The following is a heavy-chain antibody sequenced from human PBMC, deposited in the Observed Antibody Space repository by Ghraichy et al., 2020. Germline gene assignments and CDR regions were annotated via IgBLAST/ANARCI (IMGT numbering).Heavy chain of an antibody. V-gene: IGHV3-11*03. CDR2: ISSSGDYT. CDR1: GFNFSDHY. J-gene: IGHJ4*02. Sequence: LSLTCAASGFNFSDHYMTWLRQAPGKGLEWISYISSSGDYTTHADSVKGRFTTSRDNAKSSLYLQMDSLRAEDTAMYFCAQGYTTLYWGQGTLVSVSS. CDR3: AQGYTTLY. D-gene: IGHD2-15*01.